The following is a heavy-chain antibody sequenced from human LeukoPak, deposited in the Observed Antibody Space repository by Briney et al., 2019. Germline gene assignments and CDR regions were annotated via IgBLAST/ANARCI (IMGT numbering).Heavy chain of an antibody. V-gene: IGHV4-59*01. J-gene: IGHJ5*02. Sequence: SETLSLTCTVSGGSISSYYWSWIRQPPGKGLEWIGYIYYSGSTNYNPSLKSRVTISVDTSKNQFSLKLGSVTAADTAVYYCARRIVATTTSWFDPWGQGTLVTVSS. CDR2: IYYSGST. D-gene: IGHD5-12*01. CDR1: GGSISSYY. CDR3: ARRIVATTTSWFDP.